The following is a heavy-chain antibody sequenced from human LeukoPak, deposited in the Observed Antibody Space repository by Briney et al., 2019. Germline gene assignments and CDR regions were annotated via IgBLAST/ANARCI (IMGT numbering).Heavy chain of an antibody. CDR2: ISYDGSNK. J-gene: IGHJ4*02. D-gene: IGHD6-13*01. CDR1: GFTFSSYG. CDR3: ARGLWVDTHSNQQLVQNY. Sequence: GGSLRLSCAASGFTFSSYGMHWVRQAPGKGLEWVAVISYDGSNKYYADSVKGRFTISRDNSKNTLYLQMNSLRSEDTAVYYCARGLWVDTHSNQQLVQNYWGQGTLVAVSS. V-gene: IGHV3-30*03.